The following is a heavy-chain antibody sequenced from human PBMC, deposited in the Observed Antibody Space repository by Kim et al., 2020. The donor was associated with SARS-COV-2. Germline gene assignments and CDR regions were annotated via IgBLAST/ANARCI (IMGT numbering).Heavy chain of an antibody. J-gene: IGHJ6*02. CDR1: GFTFNTYA. V-gene: IGHV3-23*01. CDR3: AKGGQQLVPYYYGMDV. D-gene: IGHD6-13*01. Sequence: GGSLRLSCAASGFTFNTYAMNWVRQAPGKGLEWVSTLSGSGGSKYYADSVRGRFTISRDNSKDTLYLQMNSRRAEDTALYYCAKGGQQLVPYYYGMDVWGQGTTVTVSS. CDR2: LSGSGGSK.